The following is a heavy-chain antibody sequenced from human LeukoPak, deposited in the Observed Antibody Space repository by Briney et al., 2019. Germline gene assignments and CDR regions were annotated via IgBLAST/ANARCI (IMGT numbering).Heavy chain of an antibody. Sequence: GGSLRLSCAASGFTFSSYAMSWVRQAPGKGLEWVSAISGSGGSTYYADSVKGRFTSSRDNSKNTLYLQMNSLRAEDTAVYYCAKETDIVVVPAAFDPWGQGTLVTVSS. CDR1: GFTFSSYA. CDR2: ISGSGGST. CDR3: AKETDIVVVPAAFDP. D-gene: IGHD2-2*01. J-gene: IGHJ5*02. V-gene: IGHV3-23*01.